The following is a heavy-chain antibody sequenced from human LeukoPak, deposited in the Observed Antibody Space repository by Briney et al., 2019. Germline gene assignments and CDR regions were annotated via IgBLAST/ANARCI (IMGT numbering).Heavy chain of an antibody. J-gene: IGHJ6*03. CDR1: GFTFSSYW. Sequence: GGSLRLSCAASGFTFSSYWMSWVRQAPGKGLEWVANIKQDGSEKYYVDSVKGRFTISRDNAKNSLYLQMNSLRAEDTAVYYCARFAAGGSYYYYMDVWGKGTTFTVSS. CDR3: ARFAAGGSYYYYMDV. D-gene: IGHD6-25*01. V-gene: IGHV3-7*01. CDR2: IKQDGSEK.